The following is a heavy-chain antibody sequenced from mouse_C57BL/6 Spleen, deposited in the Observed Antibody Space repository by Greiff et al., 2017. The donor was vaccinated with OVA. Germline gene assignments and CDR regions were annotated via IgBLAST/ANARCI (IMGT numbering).Heavy chain of an antibody. CDR1: GYAFSSSW. CDR3: GGSAVVATDY. CDR2: IYPGDGDT. D-gene: IGHD1-1*01. J-gene: IGHJ2*01. V-gene: IGHV1-82*01. Sequence: QVQLKESGPELVKPGASVKISCKASGYAFSSSWMNWVKQRPGKGLEWIGRIYPGDGDTNYNGKFKGKATLTADKSSSTAYMQLSSLTAEDAAVYLCGGSAVVATDYWGQGTTLTVSS.